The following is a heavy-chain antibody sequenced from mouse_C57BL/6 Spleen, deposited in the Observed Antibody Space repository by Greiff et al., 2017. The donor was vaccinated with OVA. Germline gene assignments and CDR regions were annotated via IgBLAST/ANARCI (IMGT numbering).Heavy chain of an antibody. Sequence: VQLQQSGPELVKPGASVKISCKASGYAFSSSWMNWVKQRPGKGLEWIGRIYPGDGDTNYNGKFKGKATLTADKSSSTAYMQLSGLTSEDSAVYFCARSDSSGYACAMDYWGQGTSVTVSS. D-gene: IGHD3-2*02. CDR1: GYAFSSSW. CDR3: ARSDSSGYACAMDY. J-gene: IGHJ4*01. CDR2: IYPGDGDT. V-gene: IGHV1-82*01.